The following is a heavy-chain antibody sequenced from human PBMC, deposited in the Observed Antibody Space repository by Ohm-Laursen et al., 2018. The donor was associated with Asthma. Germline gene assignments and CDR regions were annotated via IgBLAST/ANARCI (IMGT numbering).Heavy chain of an antibody. CDR2: IYSGGST. D-gene: IGHD4-17*01. Sequence: SLRLSCAASGFSVNSNYMTWVRQAPGKGLEWVTVIYSGGSTYYADSVKGRFTISRDNAKNTLYLQMNSLRAEDTAVYYCTRGGHYGSYFDYWGQGTLVTVSS. CDR3: TRGGHYGSYFDY. CDR1: GFSVNSNY. V-gene: IGHV3-53*01. J-gene: IGHJ4*02.